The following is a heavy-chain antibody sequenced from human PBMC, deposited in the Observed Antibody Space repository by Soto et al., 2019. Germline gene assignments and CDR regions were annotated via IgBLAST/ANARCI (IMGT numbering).Heavy chain of an antibody. J-gene: IGHJ4*02. D-gene: IGHD6-13*01. V-gene: IGHV3-23*01. CDR2: TSGSGGST. Sequence: GGSLRLSCAASGFTFSNYAVTWVRQAPGRGLEWVSTTSGSGGSTYYADSVKGRFTISRDNSKNTPYLQMNSLRAEDTAVYYCAKDQGSSWYEIDYWGQGTLVTVSS. CDR1: GFTFSNYA. CDR3: AKDQGSSWYEIDY.